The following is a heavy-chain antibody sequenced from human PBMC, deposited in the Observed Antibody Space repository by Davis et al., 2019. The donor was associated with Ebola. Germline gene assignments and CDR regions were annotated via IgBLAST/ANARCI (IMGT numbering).Heavy chain of an antibody. V-gene: IGHV4-34*01. J-gene: IGHJ5*02. CDR2: INHSGSS. CDR1: GASFSDYH. D-gene: IGHD2-2*02. CDR3: ARGHWAINWFDP. Sequence: SQTLSLTCAGYGASFSDYHWSWIRQSPTKGLEWIGEINHSGSSSYSPSLKSRVTISVDRSKNQFSLKLSSVTAADTAVYYCARGHWAINWFDPWGQGTLVTVSS.